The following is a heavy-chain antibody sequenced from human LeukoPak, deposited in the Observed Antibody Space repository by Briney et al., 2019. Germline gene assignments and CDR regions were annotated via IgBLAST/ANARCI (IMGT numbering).Heavy chain of an antibody. D-gene: IGHD3-3*01. V-gene: IGHV3-30*02. CDR1: GFSFRACD. CDR3: AKGAGVGFDY. CDR2: IQYAGSKK. Sequence: PGGSLRLSCAASGFSFRACDMHWVRQAPGKGLEWVTFIQYAGSKKYYANSVKGRFTISRDNSKSTLFLQMNSLTAADTAIYYCAKGAGVGFDYWGQGTLVTVSS. J-gene: IGHJ4*02.